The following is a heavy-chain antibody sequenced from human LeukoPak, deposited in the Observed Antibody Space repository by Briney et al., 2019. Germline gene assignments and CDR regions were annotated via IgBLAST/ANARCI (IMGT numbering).Heavy chain of an antibody. V-gene: IGHV3-30*18. Sequence: GGSLRLSCAASGFAFSSYGMHWVRQAPGKGLEWVAHISYDASNKFYADSVKGRFTISRDDSKSTVFLQMNSLRAEDTAVYYCAKDSYGGYPPGYFQHWGQGTLVTVSS. J-gene: IGHJ1*01. CDR1: GFAFSSYG. D-gene: IGHD4-23*01. CDR2: ISYDASNK. CDR3: AKDSYGGYPPGYFQH.